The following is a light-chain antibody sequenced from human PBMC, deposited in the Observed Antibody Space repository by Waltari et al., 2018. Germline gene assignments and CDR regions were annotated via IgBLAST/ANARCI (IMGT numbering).Light chain of an antibody. J-gene: IGKJ5*01. CDR1: QSISSW. CDR2: KAS. V-gene: IGKV1-5*03. CDR3: QQYNSYPIT. Sequence: DIQMTQSPSTLSASVGDRVTITCRASQSISSWLAWYQKKPGKATKLLIYKASSLESGVPSRFSGSGSGTEFTLTISSLQPDDFATYYCQQYNSYPITFGQGTRLEIK.